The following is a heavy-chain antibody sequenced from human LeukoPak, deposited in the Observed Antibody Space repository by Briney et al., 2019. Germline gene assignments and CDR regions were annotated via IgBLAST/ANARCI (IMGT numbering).Heavy chain of an antibody. CDR3: AKNGGEDDYGDTDAFDI. J-gene: IGHJ3*02. Sequence: GGSLRLSCAASGFTFSSYAMSWVRQAPGKGLEWVSAISGSGGSTYYADSVKGRFTISRDNSKNTLYLQMNSLRAEDTAVYYCAKNGGEDDYGDTDAFDIWGQGTMVTVSS. CDR1: GFTFSSYA. V-gene: IGHV3-23*01. CDR2: ISGSGGST. D-gene: IGHD4-17*01.